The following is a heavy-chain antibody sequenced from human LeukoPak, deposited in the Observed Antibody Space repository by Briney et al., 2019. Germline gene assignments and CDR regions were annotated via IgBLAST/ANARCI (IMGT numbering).Heavy chain of an antibody. CDR1: GFTFSSYA. Sequence: GGSLRLSCAASGFTFSSYAMTWVRQAPGKGLEWVSAISGSGGATYYADSVKGRFTISRDNSKNTLYLQMNSLRAEDTAVYYCAKSTVTTGDWYFDYWGQGTQVTVSS. CDR2: ISGSGGAT. V-gene: IGHV3-23*01. D-gene: IGHD4-17*01. CDR3: AKSTVTTGDWYFDY. J-gene: IGHJ4*02.